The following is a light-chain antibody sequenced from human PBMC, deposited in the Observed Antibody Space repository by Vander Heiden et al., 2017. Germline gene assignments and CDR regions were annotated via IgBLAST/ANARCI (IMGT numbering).Light chain of an antibody. J-gene: IGKJ4*01. CDR3: QQRSNWQGLT. V-gene: IGKV3-11*01. Sequence: IVLTQSPATLSLSPGATAPLACSASLGVSSYLTWYQQEPGQAPRSLISDAPNPATGIPARFSGSASETNYTLTIRTLEPEDLAVYYCQQRSNWQGLTFGGGTKVEIK. CDR2: DAP. CDR1: LGVSSY.